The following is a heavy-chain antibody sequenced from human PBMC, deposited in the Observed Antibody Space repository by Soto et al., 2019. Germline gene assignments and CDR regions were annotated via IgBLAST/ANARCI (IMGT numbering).Heavy chain of an antibody. D-gene: IGHD6-13*01. J-gene: IGHJ4*02. V-gene: IGHV3-30-3*01. CDR2: ISYDGSNK. CDR3: ARAAPRIAAAGPLSY. Sequence: QVQLVESGGGVVQPGRSLRLSCAASGFTFSSYAMHWVRQAPGKGLEWVAVISYDGSNKYYADSVKGRFTISRDNSKNTLYLQMNSLRAEDTAVYYCARAAPRIAAAGPLSYWGQGTLVTVSS. CDR1: GFTFSSYA.